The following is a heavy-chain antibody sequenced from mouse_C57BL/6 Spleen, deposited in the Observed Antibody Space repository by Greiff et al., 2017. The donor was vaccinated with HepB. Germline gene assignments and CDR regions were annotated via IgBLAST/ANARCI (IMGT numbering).Heavy chain of an antibody. V-gene: IGHV1-19*01. Sequence: EVKLMESGPVLVKPGASVKMSCKASGYTFTDYYMNWVKQSHGKSLEWIGVINPYNGGTSYNQKFKGKATLTVDKSSSTAYMELNSLTSEDSAVYYCAREGDAPSFDYWGQGTTLTVSS. J-gene: IGHJ2*01. CDR2: INPYNGGT. CDR1: GYTFTDYY. CDR3: AREGDAPSFDY. D-gene: IGHD3-3*01.